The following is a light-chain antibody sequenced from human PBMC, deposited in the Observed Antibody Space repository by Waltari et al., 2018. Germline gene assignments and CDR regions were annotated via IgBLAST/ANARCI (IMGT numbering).Light chain of an antibody. Sequence: QSALTQPASWPGSPGQSIPISCTATSSDVGGYNYVSWYQQHPGKAPKLMIYDVSNRPSGVSNRFSGSKSGNTASLTISGLQAEDEADYYCSSYTSSSTLYVFGTGTKVTVL. CDR2: DVS. CDR1: SSDVGGYNY. CDR3: SSYTSSSTLYV. J-gene: IGLJ1*01. V-gene: IGLV2-14*01.